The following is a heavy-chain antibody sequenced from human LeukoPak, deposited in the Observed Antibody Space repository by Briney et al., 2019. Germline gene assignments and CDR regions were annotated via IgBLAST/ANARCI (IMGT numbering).Heavy chain of an antibody. Sequence: PSETLSLTCTVSGGSISSSSYYWGWIRQPPGKGLEWIGSIYYSGSTYYNPSLKSRVTISVDTSKNQFSLKLSSVTAADTAVYYCARGGIAAAGSRNNWFDPWGQGTLVTVSS. V-gene: IGHV4-39*01. D-gene: IGHD6-13*01. CDR2: IYYSGST. CDR3: ARGGIAAAGSRNNWFDP. CDR1: GGSISSSSYY. J-gene: IGHJ5*02.